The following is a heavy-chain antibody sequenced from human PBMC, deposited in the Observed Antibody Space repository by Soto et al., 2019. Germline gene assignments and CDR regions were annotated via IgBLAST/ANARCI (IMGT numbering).Heavy chain of an antibody. Sequence: QVQLVESGGGLVKPGGSLRLSCAASGLTFSDYYMSWIRQAPGKGLEWVSYISSSGSTIYYADSVNGRFTISRDNTKNSLYLQMNSLGAEETAVDYCARDGFWSGSRLDVWGKGTTVTVSS. V-gene: IGHV3-11*01. CDR1: GLTFSDYY. CDR3: ARDGFWSGSRLDV. D-gene: IGHD3-3*01. J-gene: IGHJ6*04. CDR2: ISSSGSTI.